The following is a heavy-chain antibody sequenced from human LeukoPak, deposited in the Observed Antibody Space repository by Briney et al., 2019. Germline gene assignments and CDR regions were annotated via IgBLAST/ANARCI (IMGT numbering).Heavy chain of an antibody. CDR1: GGSISSSNW. J-gene: IGHJ4*02. Sequence: PSETLSLTCAVSGGSISSSNWWNWVRQPPGKGLEWIGEIYHSGNTNYNPSLTSRVTMSVDKSKNQFSLKLSSVTAADTAVYYCAREAMVRGVAFDYWGQGTLVTVSS. D-gene: IGHD3-10*01. CDR2: IYHSGNT. CDR3: AREAMVRGVAFDY. V-gene: IGHV4-4*02.